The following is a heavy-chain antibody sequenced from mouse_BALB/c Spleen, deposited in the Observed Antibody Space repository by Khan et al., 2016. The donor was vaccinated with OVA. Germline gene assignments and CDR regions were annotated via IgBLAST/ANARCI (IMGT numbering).Heavy chain of an antibody. CDR2: IYPGSGST. CDR3: ARSYDGAWFAY. CDR1: GYTFTDYV. Sequence: QVRLQQSGPELVKPGTSVKMSCKASGYTFTDYVISWVKQRTGQGLEWIGEIYPGSGSTYYNGKFKGKATLTADISSNTAYMQLSSLTSEDSAVYFCARSYDGAWFAYWGQGTLVTVSA. J-gene: IGHJ3*01. D-gene: IGHD1-1*01. V-gene: IGHV1-81*01.